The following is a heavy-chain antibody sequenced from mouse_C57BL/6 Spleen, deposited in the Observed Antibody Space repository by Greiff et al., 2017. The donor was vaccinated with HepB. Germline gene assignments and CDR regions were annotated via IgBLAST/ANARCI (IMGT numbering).Heavy chain of an antibody. D-gene: IGHD5-5*01. J-gene: IGHJ3*01. Sequence: QVQLQQPGAELVKPGASVKLSCKASGYTFTSYWMHWVKQRPGQGLEWIGMIHPNSGSTNYNEKSKSKATLTVDKSSSTAYMQLSSLTSEDSAVYYCARKGDYLAWFAYWGQGTLVTVSA. V-gene: IGHV1-64*01. CDR3: ARKGDYLAWFAY. CDR2: IHPNSGST. CDR1: GYTFTSYW.